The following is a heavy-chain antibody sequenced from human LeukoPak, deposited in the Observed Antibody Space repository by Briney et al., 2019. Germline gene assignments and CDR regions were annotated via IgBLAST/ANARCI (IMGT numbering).Heavy chain of an antibody. CDR2: VTGDSSRI. V-gene: IGHV3-21*01. CDR1: GFAFSRYT. CDR3: ARVYYGSGSYSDY. Sequence: GGSLRLSCAGSGFAFSRYTMNWVRQAPGKGLEWVSSVTGDSSRIYYADSVKGRFTISRDNAKNSLYLQMNSLRAEDTAVYYCARVYYGSGSYSDYWGQGTLVTVSS. J-gene: IGHJ4*02. D-gene: IGHD3-10*01.